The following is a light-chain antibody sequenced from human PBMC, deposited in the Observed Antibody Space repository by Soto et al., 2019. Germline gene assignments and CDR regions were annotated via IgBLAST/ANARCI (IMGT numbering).Light chain of an antibody. CDR3: SSYTSSNTLV. CDR1: SSDVGAYNY. CDR2: EVS. J-gene: IGLJ2*01. Sequence: QSALTQPASESGSPGQSITISCTGTSSDVGAYNYVSWYQQHPGKAPKLMIFEVSDRPSGVSNRFSGSKSGNTASLTISGLQAEDEADYYCSSYTSSNTLVFGGGTKLTFL. V-gene: IGLV2-14*01.